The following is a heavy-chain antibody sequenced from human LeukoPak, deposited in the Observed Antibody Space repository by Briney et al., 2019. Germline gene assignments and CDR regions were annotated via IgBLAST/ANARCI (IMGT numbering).Heavy chain of an antibody. J-gene: IGHJ6*02. V-gene: IGHV1-46*01. CDR3: ARDFGVVIAARVYYYGMDV. CDR1: GYTFTSYY. D-gene: IGHD3-3*01. Sequence: ASVKVSCKASGYTFTSYYMHWVRQAPGQGLEWMGIINPSGGSTSYAQKFQGRVTMTRDTSTSTVYMELSSLRSEDTAVYYCARDFGVVIAARVYYYGMDVWGQGTTVTVSS. CDR2: INPSGGST.